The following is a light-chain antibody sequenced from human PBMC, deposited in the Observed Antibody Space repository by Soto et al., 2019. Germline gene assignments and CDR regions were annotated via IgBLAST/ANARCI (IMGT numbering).Light chain of an antibody. CDR2: DVS. Sequence: QSVLAQPASVSGSPGQSITISCTGTSSDVGGYNYVSWYRQHPGKAPKFMIYDVSSRPSGVSNRFSGSKSGNTASLTISGLQAEDEADYYCSSYASSSTPVLGGGTQLTVL. J-gene: IGLJ2*01. CDR3: SSYASSSTPV. V-gene: IGLV2-14*03. CDR1: SSDVGGYNY.